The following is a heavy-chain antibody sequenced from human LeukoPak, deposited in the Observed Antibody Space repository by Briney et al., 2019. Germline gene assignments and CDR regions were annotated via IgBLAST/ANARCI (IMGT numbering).Heavy chain of an antibody. CDR2: IYYSGST. D-gene: IGHD2-15*01. Sequence: SETLSLTCSVSGGSISSHYWSWIRQPPGKGLEWIGYIYYSGSTKYNPSLKSRVTISVDTSKNQFSLKLSSVTAADTAVYYCARGYCSGGSCYSFYYYYYMDVWGKGTTVTVSS. CDR1: GGSISSHY. CDR3: ARGYCSGGSCYSFYYYYYMDV. J-gene: IGHJ6*03. V-gene: IGHV4-59*11.